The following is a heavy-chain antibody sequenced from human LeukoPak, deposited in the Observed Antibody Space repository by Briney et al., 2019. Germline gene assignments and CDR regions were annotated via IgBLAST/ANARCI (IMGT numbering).Heavy chain of an antibody. CDR2: IWYDGSKK. CDR3: ARLSGSYLDY. CDR1: RFRFSNDG. D-gene: IGHD1-26*01. V-gene: IGHV3-33*01. J-gene: IGHJ4*02. Sequence: GRSLRLSCAASRFRFSNDGMHWLRHAPVKALEWVALIWYDGSKKYYADSVKGGFTISRDNSKNTLSLQMNSLRAEDTAVYYCARLSGSYLDYWGQGTLVTVPS.